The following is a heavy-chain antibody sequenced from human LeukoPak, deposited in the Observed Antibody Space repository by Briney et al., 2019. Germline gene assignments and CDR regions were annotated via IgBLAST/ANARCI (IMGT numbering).Heavy chain of an antibody. J-gene: IGHJ4*02. V-gene: IGHV3-23*01. CDR2: ISGSGGST. D-gene: IGHD6-19*01. CDR3: AKGGSGWYYFDY. Sequence: HSGGSLRLSCAASGSTFSSYAMSWVRQAPGKGLEWVSAISGSGGSTYYADSVKGRFTISRDNSKNTLYLQMNSLRAEDTAVYYCAKGGSGWYYFDYWGQGTLVTVSS. CDR1: GSTFSSYA.